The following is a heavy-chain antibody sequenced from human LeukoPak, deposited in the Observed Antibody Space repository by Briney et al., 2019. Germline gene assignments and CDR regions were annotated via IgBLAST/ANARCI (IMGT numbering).Heavy chain of an antibody. CDR2: ISSGDDTI. CDR3: VRDLGGRSGH. CDR1: GFTFSDYY. D-gene: IGHD1-26*01. V-gene: IGHV3-11*01. Sequence: GGSLRLSCAASGFTFSDYYMSWIRQAPGKGLEWISYISSGDDTIFYADSVKGRFAISRDNAKNSLYLQLNSLRAEDTAVYYCVRDLGGRSGHWGQGTLVTVSS. J-gene: IGHJ4*02.